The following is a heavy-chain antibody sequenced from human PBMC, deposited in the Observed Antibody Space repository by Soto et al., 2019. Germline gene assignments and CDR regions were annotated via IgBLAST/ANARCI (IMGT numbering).Heavy chain of an antibody. D-gene: IGHD4-17*01. J-gene: IGHJ4*02. Sequence: PSETLSLTCTVSGGSISSYYWSWIRQPPGKGLEWIGYIYYCGSTIYNPSLTSRVTISVDTSKNHFSLKLSSVTATDTAVYYCARAYGDYVFDFWGQGTLVTVSS. V-gene: IGHV4-59*01. CDR1: GGSISSYY. CDR2: IYYCGST. CDR3: ARAYGDYVFDF.